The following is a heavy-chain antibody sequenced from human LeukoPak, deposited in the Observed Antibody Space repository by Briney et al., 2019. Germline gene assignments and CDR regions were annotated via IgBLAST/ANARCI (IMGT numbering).Heavy chain of an antibody. Sequence: SETPSLTCTVSGGSISSYYWSWIRQPPGKGLEWIGYIYYSGSTNYNPSLKSRVTISVDTSKNQFSLKLSSVTAADTAVYYCARVLGHYFDYWGQGTLVTVSS. CDR3: ARVLGHYFDY. CDR1: GGSISSYY. J-gene: IGHJ4*02. V-gene: IGHV4-59*08. CDR2: IYYSGST. D-gene: IGHD3-10*01.